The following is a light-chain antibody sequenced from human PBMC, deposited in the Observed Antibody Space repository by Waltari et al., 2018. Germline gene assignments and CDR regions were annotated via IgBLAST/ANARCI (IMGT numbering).Light chain of an antibody. CDR2: GAS. Sequence: IVLTQCPGTLSLSQGDRATLSCSASQSIGRYLVWYQQKPGQAPRLLIYGASSRAAGIPDRFSGSGSGTDFSLTISRLEPEDFAVYYCQNHERLPAVFGQGTKVEIK. CDR3: QNHERLPAV. CDR1: QSIGRY. V-gene: IGKV3-20*01. J-gene: IGKJ1*01.